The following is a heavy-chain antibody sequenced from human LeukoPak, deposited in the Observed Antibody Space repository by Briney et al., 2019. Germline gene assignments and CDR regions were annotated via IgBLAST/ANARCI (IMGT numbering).Heavy chain of an antibody. CDR2: INWNGGST. CDR3: ARDDYGDYYFDY. CDR1: GFTFDDYG. Sequence: GGXLRLSCAASGFTFDDYGMSWVRQAPGKGLEWVSGINWNGGSTGYADSVKGRFTISRDNAKNSLYLQMNSLRAEDTALYYCARDDYGDYYFDYWGQGTLVTVSS. V-gene: IGHV3-20*04. D-gene: IGHD4-17*01. J-gene: IGHJ4*02.